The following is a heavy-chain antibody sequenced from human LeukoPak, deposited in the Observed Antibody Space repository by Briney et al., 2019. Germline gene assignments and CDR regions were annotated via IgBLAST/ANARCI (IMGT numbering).Heavy chain of an antibody. V-gene: IGHV3-43D*04. J-gene: IGHJ4*01. D-gene: IGHD3-10*01. Sequence: SGGSLRLSCAASGFTFDDYAMHWVRQAPGKGLEWVSHISCDGGSTYYADSVKGRFTISRDNSKNSLYLQMNSLRAEDTALYYCAKGSGAGHWFGLDYWGHGTLVTVSS. CDR1: GFTFDDYA. CDR2: ISCDGGST. CDR3: AKGSGAGHWFGLDY.